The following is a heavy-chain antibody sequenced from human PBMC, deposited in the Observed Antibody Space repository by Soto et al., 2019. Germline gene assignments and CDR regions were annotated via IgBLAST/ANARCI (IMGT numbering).Heavy chain of an antibody. Sequence: LETLSLTCTVSSGSISSYYWSWIRQPPGKGLEWIGYIYYSGSTNYNPSLKSRVTISVDTSKNQFSLKLSSVTAADTAVYYCARGKVGATRNDAFDIWGQGTMVTVSS. CDR2: IYYSGST. V-gene: IGHV4-59*01. D-gene: IGHD1-26*01. CDR1: SGSISSYY. CDR3: ARGKVGATRNDAFDI. J-gene: IGHJ3*02.